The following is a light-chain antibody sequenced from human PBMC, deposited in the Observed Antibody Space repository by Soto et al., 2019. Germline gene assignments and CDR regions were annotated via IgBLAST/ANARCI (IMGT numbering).Light chain of an antibody. CDR3: LQVKNFPRT. CDR1: QDINNR. Sequence: DIQMTQAPSSVSASVGDRVTITCRASQDINNRVAWFQQRPGRAPKYLIQAASILQSGFPSRFSATGSGTDFILTIDSLQPEDFATYYCLQVKNFPRTFGQGTKLEIK. J-gene: IGKJ1*01. V-gene: IGKV1-12*01. CDR2: AAS.